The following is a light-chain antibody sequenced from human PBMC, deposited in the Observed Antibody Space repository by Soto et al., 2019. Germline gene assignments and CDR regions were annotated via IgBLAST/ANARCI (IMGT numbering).Light chain of an antibody. J-gene: IGLJ2*01. CDR3: CSYAGNYAVV. CDR2: DVN. V-gene: IGLV2-11*01. Sequence: QSALTQPRSVSGSPGQSVTISCTGTRSDVGGYNYVSWYQHHPGKAPKLIIYDVNQRPSGVPDRFSGSKSGNTASLTISGLQAEDEADYYCCSYAGNYAVVFGGGTKLTVL. CDR1: RSDVGGYNY.